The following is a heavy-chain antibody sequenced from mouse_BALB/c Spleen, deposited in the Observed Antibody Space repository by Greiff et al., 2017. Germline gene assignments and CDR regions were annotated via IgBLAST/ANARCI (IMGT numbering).Heavy chain of an antibody. CDR2: INPSSGYT. V-gene: IGHV1-4*02. Sequence: QVQLQQSAAELARPGASVKMSCKASGYTFTSYTMHWVKQRPGQGLEWIGYINPSSGYTEYNQKFKDKTTLTADKSSSTAYMQLSSLTSEDSAVYYCARERYGYDEFAYWGQGTLVTVSA. J-gene: IGHJ3*01. D-gene: IGHD2-2*01. CDR3: ARERYGYDEFAY. CDR1: GYTFTSYT.